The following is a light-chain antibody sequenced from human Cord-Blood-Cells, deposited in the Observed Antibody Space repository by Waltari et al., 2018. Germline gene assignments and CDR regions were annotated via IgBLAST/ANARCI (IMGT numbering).Light chain of an antibody. V-gene: IGKV4-1*01. Sequence: DIVMTQSPDPLAVSLGGRATNNCKSSQSVLYSSNNKNYLAWYQQKPGQPPKLLIYWASTRESGVPDRFSGSGSGTDFTLTISSLQAEDVAVYYCQQYYSTPFTFGPGTKVDIK. CDR3: QQYYSTPFT. CDR2: WAS. J-gene: IGKJ3*01. CDR1: QSVLYSSNNKNY.